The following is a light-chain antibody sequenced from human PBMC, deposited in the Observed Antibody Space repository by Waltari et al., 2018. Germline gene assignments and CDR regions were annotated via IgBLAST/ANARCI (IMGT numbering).Light chain of an antibody. CDR3: QQSYSNLLT. J-gene: IGKJ4*01. CDR1: QSISTY. Sequence: DIQMTQSPSSLSASVGDSVTITCRASQSISTYLNWYQQKPGKAPKLLIFGASNLQSGVPSRFSGSGSGTDFTLTISSLQPEDFATYSCQQSYSNLLTFGGGTKVEIK. CDR2: GAS. V-gene: IGKV1-39*01.